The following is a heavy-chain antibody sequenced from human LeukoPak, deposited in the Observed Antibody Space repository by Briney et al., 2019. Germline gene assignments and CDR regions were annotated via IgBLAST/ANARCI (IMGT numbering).Heavy chain of an antibody. V-gene: IGHV3-33*01. J-gene: IGHJ4*02. D-gene: IGHD1-26*01. Sequence: GGSLRLSCAASGFTFSTYVMHWVRQAPGKGLEWVAVIWFDGSNIYYPDSVKGRFTISRDNSKNTLYLQMNSLTAEDTAVYYCARMYSGSLDYWGQGTLVTVSS. CDR1: GFTFSTYV. CDR2: IWFDGSNI. CDR3: ARMYSGSLDY.